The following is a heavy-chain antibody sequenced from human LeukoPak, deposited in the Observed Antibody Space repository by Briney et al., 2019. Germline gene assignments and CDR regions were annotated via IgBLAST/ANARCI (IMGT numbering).Heavy chain of an antibody. J-gene: IGHJ5*02. CDR1: GFTFSSFW. CDR3: ARISQRSFDP. D-gene: IGHD2-15*01. Sequence: GGSLRLSCAASGFTFSSFWMSWVGQAPGKGLEWVANIKQDGVEQYYVDSVEGRFTISRDNAKSSLFLQMNSLRAEDTAAYYCARISQRSFDPCGQGTLVTVSS. CDR2: IKQDGVEQ. V-gene: IGHV3-7*05.